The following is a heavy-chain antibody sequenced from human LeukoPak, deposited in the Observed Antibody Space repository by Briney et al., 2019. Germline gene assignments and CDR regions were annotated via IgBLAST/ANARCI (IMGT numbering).Heavy chain of an antibody. D-gene: IGHD6-19*01. Sequence: GGSLRLSCAASGFTFSSYSMNWVRQAPGKGLEWVSSISSSSSYIYYADSVKGRFTISRDNAKNSLYLQMNSLRAEDTAVYYCARPHKTGAVAAFDYWGQGTLVTVSS. J-gene: IGHJ4*02. V-gene: IGHV3-21*01. CDR3: ARPHKTGAVAAFDY. CDR2: ISSSSSYI. CDR1: GFTFSSYS.